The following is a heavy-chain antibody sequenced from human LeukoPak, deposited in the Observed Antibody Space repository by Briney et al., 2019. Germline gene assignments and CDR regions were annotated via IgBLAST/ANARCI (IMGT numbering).Heavy chain of an antibody. V-gene: IGHV3-30*03. Sequence: GGSLRLSCAASGFTFSSYSMNWVRQAPGKGLEWVAVISYDGSNKYYADSVKGRFTISRDNSKNTLYLQMNSLRAEDTAVYYCARPRVGYQLLSGALDYWGQGTLVTVSS. J-gene: IGHJ4*02. CDR2: ISYDGSNK. D-gene: IGHD2-2*01. CDR3: ARPRVGYQLLSGALDY. CDR1: GFTFSSYS.